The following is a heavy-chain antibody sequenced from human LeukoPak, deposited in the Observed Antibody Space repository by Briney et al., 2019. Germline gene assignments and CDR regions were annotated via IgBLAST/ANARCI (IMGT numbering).Heavy chain of an antibody. V-gene: IGHV3-30-3*01. Sequence: GGSLRLSCAASGFTFSSYAMHWVRQAPGKGLEWVAVISYDGSNKYYADSVKGRFTISRDNSKNTLYLQMNSLRAEDTAVYYCARDPTLYSSSWSSFGYWGQGTLVTVSS. J-gene: IGHJ4*02. D-gene: IGHD6-13*01. CDR1: GFTFSSYA. CDR2: ISYDGSNK. CDR3: ARDPTLYSSSWSSFGY.